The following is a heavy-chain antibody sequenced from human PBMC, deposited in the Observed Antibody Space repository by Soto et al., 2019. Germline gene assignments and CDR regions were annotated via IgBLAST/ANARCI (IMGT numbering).Heavy chain of an antibody. V-gene: IGHV4-59*01. Sequence: SETLSLTCTVSGDSISSYYWSWIRQPPGKGLEWIGYIYYSGSTNYNPSLKSRVTISVDPSKSQFSLKLSSVTAADTAVYYCASDLIRGWFAPRGQRTLVTFSS. CDR3: ASDLIRGWFAP. D-gene: IGHD3-10*01. J-gene: IGHJ5*02. CDR2: IYYSGST. CDR1: GDSISSYY.